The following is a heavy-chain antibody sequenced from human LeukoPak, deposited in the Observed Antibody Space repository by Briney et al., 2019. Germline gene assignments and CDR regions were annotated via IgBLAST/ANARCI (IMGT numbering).Heavy chain of an antibody. V-gene: IGHV3-30*07. CDR3: ARGRAGIAAAGFDY. D-gene: IGHD6-13*01. Sequence: SVKGRFSISRDNSKSTLYLQMNSLGLDDTAVYFCARGRAGIAAAGFDYWGQGTLVTVSS. J-gene: IGHJ4*02.